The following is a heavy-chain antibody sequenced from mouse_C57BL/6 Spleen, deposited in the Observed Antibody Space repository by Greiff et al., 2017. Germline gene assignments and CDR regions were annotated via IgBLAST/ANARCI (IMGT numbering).Heavy chain of an antibody. CDR1: GYAFSSSW. V-gene: IGHV1-82*01. CDR3: ARSLRGGYFDV. D-gene: IGHD1-1*01. CDR2: IYPGDGDT. J-gene: IGHJ1*03. Sequence: VKLVESGPELVKPGASVKISCKASGYAFSSSWMNWVKQRPGKGLEWIGRIYPGDGDTNYNGKFKGKATLTADKSSSTAYMQLSSLTSEDSAVYFCARSLRGGYFDVWGTGTTVTVSS.